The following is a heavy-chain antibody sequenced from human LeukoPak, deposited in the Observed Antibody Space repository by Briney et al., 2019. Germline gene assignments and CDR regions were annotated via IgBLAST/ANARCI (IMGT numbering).Heavy chain of an antibody. CDR3: ARRGRGYNWFDP. V-gene: IGHV1-69*13. D-gene: IGHD1-26*01. CDR1: GGTFSSYA. CDR2: IIPIFGTA. Sequence: GASVKVSCKASGGTFSSYAISWVRQAPGQGLEWMGGIIPIFGTANYAQKFQGRVTITADESTSTAYMELSSLRSEDTAVYYCARRGRGYNWFDPWGQGTLVTVSS. J-gene: IGHJ5*02.